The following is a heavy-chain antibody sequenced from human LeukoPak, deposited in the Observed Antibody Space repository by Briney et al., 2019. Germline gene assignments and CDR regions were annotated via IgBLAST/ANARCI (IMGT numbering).Heavy chain of an antibody. CDR2: INPSGGST. CDR3: AREGREGPVVVPAAIRLRAFDI. CDR1: GYTFTSYY. D-gene: IGHD2-2*01. Sequence: ASVKVSCKASGYTFTSYYMHWVRQAPGQGLEWMGIINPSGGSTSYAQKFQCRVTMTRDTSTSTAYMELSSLRSEDTAVYYCAREGREGPVVVPAAIRLRAFDIWGQGTMVTVSS. V-gene: IGHV1-46*01. J-gene: IGHJ3*02.